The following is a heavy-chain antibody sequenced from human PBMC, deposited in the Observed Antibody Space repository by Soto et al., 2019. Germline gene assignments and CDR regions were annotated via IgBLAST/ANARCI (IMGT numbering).Heavy chain of an antibody. V-gene: IGHV1-3*01. Sequence: ASVKVSCKASGGTSSSYAMHWVRQAPGQRLEWMGWINAGYGNTKSSQKFQDRVTISRDTSASTAYMELTSLRSEDTAVYYCARDTGDGTFDFWGQGTLVTVSS. J-gene: IGHJ4*02. D-gene: IGHD7-27*01. CDR1: GGTSSSYA. CDR3: ARDTGDGTFDF. CDR2: INAGYGNT.